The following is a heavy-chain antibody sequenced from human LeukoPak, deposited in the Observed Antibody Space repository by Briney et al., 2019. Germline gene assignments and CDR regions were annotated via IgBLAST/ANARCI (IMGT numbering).Heavy chain of an antibody. J-gene: IGHJ4*02. CDR3: ATAQVYSSSWDDY. CDR2: ISYDGSNK. CDR1: GFTFSSYA. Sequence: PGRSLRLSCAASGFTFSSYAMHWVRQAPGKGLERVAVISYDGSNKYYADSVKGRFTISRDNSKNTLYLQMSTLRGEDTAVYYCATAQVYSSSWDDYWGQGTLVTVSS. D-gene: IGHD6-13*01. V-gene: IGHV3-30-3*01.